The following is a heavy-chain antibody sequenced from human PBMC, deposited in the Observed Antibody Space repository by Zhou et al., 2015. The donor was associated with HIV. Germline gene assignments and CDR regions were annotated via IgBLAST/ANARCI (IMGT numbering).Heavy chain of an antibody. D-gene: IGHD4-17*01. CDR3: ASANGDYFRMPRGWYFDY. J-gene: IGHJ4*02. Sequence: QVQLVQSGAEVKKPGSSVKVSCKASGGTFSSYAISWVRQAPGQGLEWMGGIIPIFGTANYAQKFQGRVTITADESTSTAYMELSSLRSEDTAVYYCASANGDYFRMPRGWYFDYWGQGTLVTVSS. V-gene: IGHV1-69*01. CDR1: GGTFSSYA. CDR2: IIPIFGTA.